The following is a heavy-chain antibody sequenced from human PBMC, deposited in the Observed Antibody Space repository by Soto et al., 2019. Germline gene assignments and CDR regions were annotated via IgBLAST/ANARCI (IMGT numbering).Heavy chain of an antibody. J-gene: IGHJ4*02. CDR3: VQTTGWPGFDF. CDR2: IYGGGTT. Sequence: EVQLVESGGGLIQPGGSLRLSCAASGFTVSSKYMTWVRQAPGKGLEWVSVIYGGGTTYYADSVKGRFTISRENSKNTLYLQMNSLRAADTAVYDCVQTTGWPGFDFWGQGTLVTVSS. D-gene: IGHD6-19*01. V-gene: IGHV3-53*01. CDR1: GFTVSSKY.